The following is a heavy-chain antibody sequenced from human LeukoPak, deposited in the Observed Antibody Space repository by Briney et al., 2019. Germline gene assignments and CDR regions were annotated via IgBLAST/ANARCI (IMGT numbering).Heavy chain of an antibody. CDR2: MNPNSGNT. Sequence: GASVKVSCKASGYTFTSYDINWVRQATGQGLEWMGWMNPNSGNTGYAQKFQGRVTMTRNTSISTAYMELCSLRSEDTAVYYCARTMGSSSWGEGVVDYYYYYGMDVWGQGTTVTVSS. CDR3: ARTMGSSSWGEGVVDYYYYYGMDV. J-gene: IGHJ6*02. V-gene: IGHV1-8*01. CDR1: GYTFTSYD. D-gene: IGHD6-13*01.